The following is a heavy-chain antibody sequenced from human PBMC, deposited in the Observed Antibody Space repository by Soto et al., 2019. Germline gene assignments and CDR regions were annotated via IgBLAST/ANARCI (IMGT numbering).Heavy chain of an antibody. J-gene: IGHJ5*02. CDR3: ARHPERIAEIGWFDP. V-gene: IGHV3-11*04. CDR1: GFTISDYY. D-gene: IGHD6-13*01. CDR2: ISSSGSTI. Sequence: PGGSLRLSCAASGFTISDYYMSWIRQAPGKGLEWVSHISSSGSTIYYADSVKGRFTISRDNAKNSLYLQMNSLRAEDTAVYYCARHPERIAEIGWFDPWGQGTLVTVSS.